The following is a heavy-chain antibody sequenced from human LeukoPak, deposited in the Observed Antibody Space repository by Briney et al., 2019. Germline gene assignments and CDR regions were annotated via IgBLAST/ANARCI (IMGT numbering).Heavy chain of an antibody. Sequence: GGSLRLSCAASGFTFSNYAMNWVRQAPGKGLEWVSCISNTGGTTYFADSVKGRFTISRDNSKKTLSLQMNSLRAEDTAVYYCARGRSSTNFFDYWGQGTLVTVSS. V-gene: IGHV3-23*01. D-gene: IGHD2-2*01. CDR1: GFTFSNYA. J-gene: IGHJ4*02. CDR3: ARGRSSTNFFDY. CDR2: ISNTGGTT.